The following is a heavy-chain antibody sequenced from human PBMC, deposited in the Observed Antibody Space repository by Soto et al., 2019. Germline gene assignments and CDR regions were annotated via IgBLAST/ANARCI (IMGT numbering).Heavy chain of an antibody. D-gene: IGHD6-13*01. CDR3: ARSTGWSSRDFDY. J-gene: IGHJ4*02. CDR2: ISSSSSYI. Sequence: GGSLRLSCAASGFTFSSYSMNWVRQAPGKGLEWVSSISSSSSYIYYADSVKGRFTISRDNAKNSLYLQMNSLRAEDTAVYYCARSTGWSSRDFDYWGQGTLVTVSS. V-gene: IGHV3-21*01. CDR1: GFTFSSYS.